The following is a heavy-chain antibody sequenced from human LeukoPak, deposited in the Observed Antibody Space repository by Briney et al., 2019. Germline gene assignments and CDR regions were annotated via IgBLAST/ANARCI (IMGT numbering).Heavy chain of an antibody. J-gene: IGHJ3*02. D-gene: IGHD3-22*01. CDR1: GFTFSSYA. CDR2: ISGSSGST. Sequence: GGSLRLSCAASGFTFSSYAMLWVRQARGKGLEWVSAISGSSGSTYYADSVKGRFTISRDNSKNTLYLQMKSLRAEDTAVYYCAKGGLLPRRGAFDIWGQGTMVTVSS. CDR3: AKGGLLPRRGAFDI. V-gene: IGHV3-23*01.